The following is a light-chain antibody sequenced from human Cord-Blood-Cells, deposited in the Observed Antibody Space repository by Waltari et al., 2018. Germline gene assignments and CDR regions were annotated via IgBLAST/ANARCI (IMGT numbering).Light chain of an antibody. CDR2: DVS. CDR3: CSYAGSYTWV. CDR1: SSHVGGYNY. Sequence: QSALTQPRSVSGSPGQSVTILCPGTSSHVGGYNYVSCYQQHPGKPPKLMIYDVSMRPSGVPDRFSGSKSGNTASLTISGLQAEDEADYYCCSYAGSYTWVFGGGTKLTVL. V-gene: IGLV2-11*01. J-gene: IGLJ3*02.